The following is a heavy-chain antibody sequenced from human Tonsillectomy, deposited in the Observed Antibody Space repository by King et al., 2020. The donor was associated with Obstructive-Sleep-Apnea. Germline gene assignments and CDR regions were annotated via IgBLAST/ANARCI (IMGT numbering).Heavy chain of an antibody. J-gene: IGHJ4*02. CDR3: AKLTPDPRGGY. CDR2: ISSSGSYI. V-gene: IGHV3-21*06. Sequence: VQLVESGGGLVKPGGSLRLSCAASGFPFRTYSMNWVRQSPGKGLEWVSSISSSGSYIYYGDSVKGRFTISRDNAKNSLYLQMNNLRGEDTAIYYCAKLTPDPRGGYWGQGTQVTVSS. CDR1: GFPFRTYS. D-gene: IGHD2-15*01.